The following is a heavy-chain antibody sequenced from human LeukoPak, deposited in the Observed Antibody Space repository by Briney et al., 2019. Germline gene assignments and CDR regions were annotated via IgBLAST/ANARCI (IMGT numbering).Heavy chain of an antibody. CDR2: ISSSSSTL. Sequence: GGSLRLSCAASGFTFSSSTMNWVRQAPGKGLEWVSYISSSSSTLYYADSVEGRFTISRDNAKNSLYLQMNSLRDADTAVYYCARDYGDPQNPYYYYGLDVWGQGTTVTVSS. J-gene: IGHJ6*02. D-gene: IGHD4-17*01. CDR3: ARDYGDPQNPYYYYGLDV. CDR1: GFTFSSST. V-gene: IGHV3-48*02.